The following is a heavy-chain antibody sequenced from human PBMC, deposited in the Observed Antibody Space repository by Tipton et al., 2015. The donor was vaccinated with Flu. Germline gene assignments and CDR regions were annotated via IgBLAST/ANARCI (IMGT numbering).Heavy chain of an antibody. J-gene: IGHJ5*02. Sequence: TLSLTCTVSGGSISSGSYYWSWIRQPAGKGLEWIGRIYTSGSTNYNPSLKSRVTISVDTSKNQFSLKLSSVTAADTAVYYCARRYCSGGSCVTGWFDPWGQGTLVTVSS. D-gene: IGHD2-15*01. CDR3: ARRYCSGGSCVTGWFDP. CDR2: IYTSGST. V-gene: IGHV4-61*02. CDR1: GGSISSGSYY.